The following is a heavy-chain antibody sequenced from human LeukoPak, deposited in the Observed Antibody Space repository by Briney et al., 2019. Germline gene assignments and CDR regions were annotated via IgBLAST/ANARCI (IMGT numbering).Heavy chain of an antibody. V-gene: IGHV3-7*01. CDR1: GFTFSSYW. CDR2: IKQDGSEK. Sequence: GGSLRLSCAASGFTFSSYWMSWDRQAPGKGLKWVANIKQDGSEKYYVDSVKGRFTISRDNAKNSLYLQMNSLRAEDTAVYYCASVYGSGSYWYYYYYMDVWGKGTTVTISS. D-gene: IGHD3-10*01. J-gene: IGHJ6*03. CDR3: ASVYGSGSYWYYYYYMDV.